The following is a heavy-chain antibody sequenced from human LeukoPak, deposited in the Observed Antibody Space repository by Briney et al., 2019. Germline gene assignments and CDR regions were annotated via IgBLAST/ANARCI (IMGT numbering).Heavy chain of an antibody. CDR1: GFTFSSYG. J-gene: IGHJ4*02. D-gene: IGHD3-10*01. Sequence: GGSLRLSCAASGFTFSSYGMHWVRQAPGKGLEWVAVIWHDESKKYYADSVEGRFTISRDTSKNTLYLQMNSLRVEDTAVYYCARDGTLGASRSYYNLPYWGQGTLVTVSS. V-gene: IGHV3-33*01. CDR2: IWHDESKK. CDR3: ARDGTLGASRSYYNLPY.